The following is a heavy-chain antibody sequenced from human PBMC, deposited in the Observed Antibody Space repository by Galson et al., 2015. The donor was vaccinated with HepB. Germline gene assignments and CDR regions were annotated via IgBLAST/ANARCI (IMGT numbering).Heavy chain of an antibody. V-gene: IGHV1-46*03. D-gene: IGHD3-9*01. J-gene: IGHJ4*02. Sequence: SVKVSCKASGFTFTKYYIHWVRQAPGQGLEWMGILNPRAYSTTYAQKFQGRLIMTRDTSTTTVYMELSSLRSEDTAVYYCATRVDSGFDYWGQGTLVTVSS. CDR3: ATRVDSGFDY. CDR2: LNPRAYST. CDR1: GFTFTKYY.